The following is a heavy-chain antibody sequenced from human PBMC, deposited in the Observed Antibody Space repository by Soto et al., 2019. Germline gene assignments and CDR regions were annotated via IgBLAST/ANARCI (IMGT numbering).Heavy chain of an antibody. CDR3: ARENGNENYYYYGMDV. Sequence: SETLSLTCTVSGGSISSGGYYWSWIRQHPGKGLEWIGYIYYSGSTYYNPSLKSRVTISVDTSKNQFSLKLSSVTAADTAVYYCARENGNENYYYYGMDVWGQGTTVTVSS. CDR2: IYYSGST. V-gene: IGHV4-31*03. D-gene: IGHD1-1*01. J-gene: IGHJ6*02. CDR1: GGSISSGGYY.